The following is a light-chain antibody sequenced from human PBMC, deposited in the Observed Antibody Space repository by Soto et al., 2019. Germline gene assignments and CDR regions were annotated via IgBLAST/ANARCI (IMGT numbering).Light chain of an antibody. Sequence: ALRVTPYPSSLSSSTGDRVTLTCWASQGISSYLAWYQQKPGKAPKLLIYAASTLQSGVPSRFSGSGFGTDFTLTISCLQSEDFATYYCQQYYSYPLTFGGGTKVDI. CDR1: QGISSY. V-gene: IGKV1-8*01. CDR3: QQYYSYPLT. CDR2: AAS. J-gene: IGKJ4*01.